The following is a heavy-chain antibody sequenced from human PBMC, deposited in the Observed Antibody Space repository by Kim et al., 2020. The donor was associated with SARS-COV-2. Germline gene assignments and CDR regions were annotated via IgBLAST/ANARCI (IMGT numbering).Heavy chain of an antibody. CDR2: ISGSGFRT. D-gene: IGHD2-21*01. J-gene: IGHJ4*02. Sequence: GGSLRLSCAASGFTFSNYGMSWVRQAPGKGLEWVAVISGSGFRTHYVDSVKGRFTISRDNSKNTLYLQVNSLRAEDTAVYYCATGDTSDCHSFECWGQ. CDR3: ATGDTSDCHSFEC. V-gene: IGHV3-23*01. CDR1: GFTFSNYG.